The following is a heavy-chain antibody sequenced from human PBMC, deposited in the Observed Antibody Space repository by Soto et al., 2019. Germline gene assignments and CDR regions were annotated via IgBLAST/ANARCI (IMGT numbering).Heavy chain of an antibody. J-gene: IGHJ4*02. CDR2: IYWDDDK. Sequence: QITLKESGPTLVKPTQTLTLTCTFSGFSLSTSGVGVGWIRQPPGKALEWLALIYWDDDKRYSPSPKSRLTITKDTSKNQVVLTMTNMDPVDTATYYCAHPSLRSGGRGWYFDYWGQGTLVTVSS. V-gene: IGHV2-5*02. CDR1: GFSLSTSGVG. CDR3: AHPSLRSGGRGWYFDY. D-gene: IGHD2-15*01.